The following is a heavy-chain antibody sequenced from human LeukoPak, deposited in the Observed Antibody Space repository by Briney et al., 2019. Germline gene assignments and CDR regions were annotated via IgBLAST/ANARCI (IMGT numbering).Heavy chain of an antibody. CDR3: ARILDSAWGELGY. J-gene: IGHJ4*02. D-gene: IGHD6-19*01. CDR1: GFTFSSYD. Sequence: GGSLRLSCAASGFTFSSYDIHWVRQATGKGLEWVSGIGTAGEIYYPGSVKGRFTISRENAKNSLHLQMNSLRAGDTAVYYCARILDSAWGELGYWGQGTLVTVSS. V-gene: IGHV3-13*01. CDR2: IGTAGEI.